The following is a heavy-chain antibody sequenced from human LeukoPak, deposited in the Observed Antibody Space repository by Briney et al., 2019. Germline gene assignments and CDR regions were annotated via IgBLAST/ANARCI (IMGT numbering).Heavy chain of an antibody. Sequence: GGSLRLSCAASGFTFSSHSMNWVRQAPGKGLEWVSSISSSSSFIYYADSVKGRFTISRDNAKNSLYLQMNSLRAEDTAVYYCARSMIMFGGVIVSFDYWGQGTLVTVSS. D-gene: IGHD3-16*02. CDR1: GFTFSSHS. V-gene: IGHV3-21*01. J-gene: IGHJ4*02. CDR2: ISSSSSFI. CDR3: ARSMIMFGGVIVSFDY.